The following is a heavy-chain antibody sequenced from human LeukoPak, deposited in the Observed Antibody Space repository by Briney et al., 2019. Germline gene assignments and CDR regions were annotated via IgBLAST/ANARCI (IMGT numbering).Heavy chain of an antibody. CDR1: GFTFSSYS. D-gene: IGHD6-6*01. CDR2: ISSSSDTI. V-gene: IGHV3-48*04. Sequence: GGSLRLSCAVSGFTFSSYSMNWVRQAPGKGLEWISYISSSSDTIYYADSVKGRFTISRDNAKNSLYLQMNSLRAEDTAVYYCAREVAARYFDYWGQGTLVTVSS. J-gene: IGHJ4*02. CDR3: AREVAARYFDY.